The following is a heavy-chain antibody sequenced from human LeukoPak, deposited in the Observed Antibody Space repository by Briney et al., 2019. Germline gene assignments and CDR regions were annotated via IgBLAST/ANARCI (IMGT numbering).Heavy chain of an antibody. D-gene: IGHD2-21*02. Sequence: SETLSLTCTVSGGSISSGDYYWSWIRQPPGKGLEWIGYIYYSGTTYYNPSLKSRLIISLDTSKNHFSLKLSSVTAADTAVYYCARGEPGDSGAFDIWGQGTMVTVSS. V-gene: IGHV4-30-4*08. J-gene: IGHJ3*02. CDR3: ARGEPGDSGAFDI. CDR1: GGSISSGDYY. CDR2: IYYSGTT.